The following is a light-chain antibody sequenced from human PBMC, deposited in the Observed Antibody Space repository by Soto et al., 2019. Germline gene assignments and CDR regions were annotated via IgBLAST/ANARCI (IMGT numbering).Light chain of an antibody. V-gene: IGLV2-11*01. J-gene: IGLJ1*01. CDR3: CSYAGSYCLYV. Sequence: QSALTQPRSVSGSPGQSVTISCTGTSSDLGDYNYVSWYQQHPGKAPKLIIYDASNRPSGVPDRFSGSKSGTTASLTISGLQAEDEADYYCCSYAGSYCLYVFGTGTKLTVL. CDR2: DAS. CDR1: SSDLGDYNY.